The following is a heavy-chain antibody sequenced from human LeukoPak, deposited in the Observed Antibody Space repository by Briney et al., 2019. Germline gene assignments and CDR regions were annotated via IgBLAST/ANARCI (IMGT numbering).Heavy chain of an antibody. J-gene: IGHJ5*02. V-gene: IGHV1-46*01. CDR1: GYTFTSYY. CDR2: INPSGGST. CDR3: ARDRFLRGRKRNWFDP. D-gene: IGHD5-12*01. Sequence: ASVNVSCKASGYTFTSYYMHWVRQAPGQGLEWMGIINPSGGSTSYAQKFQGRVTMTRDTSTSTVYMELSSLRSEDTAVYYCARDRFLRGRKRNWFDPWGQGTLVTVSS.